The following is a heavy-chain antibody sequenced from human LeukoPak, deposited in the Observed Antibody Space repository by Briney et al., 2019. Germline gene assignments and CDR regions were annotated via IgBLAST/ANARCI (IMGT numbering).Heavy chain of an antibody. J-gene: IGHJ5*02. CDR2: INQNGNEK. V-gene: IGHV3-7*04. Sequence: SGGSLTLSCAASGFTFSSYWMTWVRQAPGKGLEWVANINQNGNEKHYGDSLKGRFSISRDNAKNSLFLQMNSLGAEDTALYYCARALGSAAATRNWFDPWGQGTLVTVSS. D-gene: IGHD2-15*01. CDR3: ARALGSAAATRNWFDP. CDR1: GFTFSSYW.